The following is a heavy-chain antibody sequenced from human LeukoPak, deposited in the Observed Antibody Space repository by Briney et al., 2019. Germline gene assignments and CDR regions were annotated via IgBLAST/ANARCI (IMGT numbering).Heavy chain of an antibody. Sequence: PGGSLRLSCAASGFAFDSYWMIWVRQAPGKGLEWVANIKQDGSEKYYVDSVKGRFTISRDNAKNSLYLQMNSLRAEDTAVYYCARDSSGWYSPSGDYWGQGTLVTVSS. CDR3: ARDSSGWYSPSGDY. V-gene: IGHV3-7*01. CDR1: GFAFDSYW. CDR2: IKQDGSEK. J-gene: IGHJ4*02. D-gene: IGHD6-19*01.